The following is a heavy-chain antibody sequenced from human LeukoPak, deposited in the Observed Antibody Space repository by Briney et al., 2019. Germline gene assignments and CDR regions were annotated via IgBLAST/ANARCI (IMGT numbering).Heavy chain of an antibody. CDR3: ARADTALYYDFWSGFDGRAFDI. Sequence: SETLPLTCTVSGGSISSSSYYWGWIRQPPGKGLEWIGSIYYSGSTYYNPSLKSRVTISVDTSKNQFSLKLSSVTAADTAVYYCARADTALYYDFWSGFDGRAFDIWGQGTMVTVSS. J-gene: IGHJ3*02. V-gene: IGHV4-39*01. CDR1: GGSISSSSYY. D-gene: IGHD3-3*01. CDR2: IYYSGST.